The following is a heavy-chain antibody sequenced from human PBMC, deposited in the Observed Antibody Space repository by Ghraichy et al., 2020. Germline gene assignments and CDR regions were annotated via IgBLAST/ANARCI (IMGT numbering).Heavy chain of an antibody. CDR2: IKQDGSEK. J-gene: IGHJ4*02. Sequence: GGSLRLSCAASGFTFSSYWMSWVRQAPGKGLEWVANIKQDGSEKYYVDSVKGRFTISRDNAKNSLYLQMNSLRAEDTAVYYCARDFPVGATTEGYDYWGQGTLVTVSS. CDR1: GFTFSSYW. D-gene: IGHD1-26*01. CDR3: ARDFPVGATTEGYDY. V-gene: IGHV3-7*01.